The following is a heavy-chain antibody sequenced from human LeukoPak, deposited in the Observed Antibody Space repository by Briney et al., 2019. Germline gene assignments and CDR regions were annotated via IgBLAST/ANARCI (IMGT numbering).Heavy chain of an antibody. V-gene: IGHV3-7*01. CDR3: AKEGAFPIITYDS. Sequence: PGGSLRFSCAASGFTFSGFWMNWVRQAPGKGLEWVANINQDGTEKYFVDSVKGRFTISRDNAKRSVYLQMNSLRAEDTAVYYCAKEGAFPIITYDSWGQGTLVTVSS. J-gene: IGHJ5*01. CDR1: GFTFSGFW. CDR2: INQDGTEK. D-gene: IGHD3-10*01.